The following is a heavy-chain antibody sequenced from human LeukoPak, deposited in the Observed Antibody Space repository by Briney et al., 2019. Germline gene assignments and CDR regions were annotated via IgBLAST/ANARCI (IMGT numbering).Heavy chain of an antibody. J-gene: IGHJ3*02. V-gene: IGHV3-21*01. CDR3: ARDYYGSGSYYPRAFDI. Sequence: GGSLRLSCAASGFTFSSYSMNWVRQAPGKGLGWVSSISSSSSYIYYADSVKGRFTISRDNAKNSLYLQMNSLRAEDTAVYYCARDYYGSGSYYPRAFDIWGQGTMVTVSS. CDR2: ISSSSSYI. CDR1: GFTFSSYS. D-gene: IGHD3-10*01.